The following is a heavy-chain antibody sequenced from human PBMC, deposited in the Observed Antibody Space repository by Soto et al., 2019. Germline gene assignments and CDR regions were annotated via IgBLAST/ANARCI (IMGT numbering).Heavy chain of an antibody. J-gene: IGHJ4*02. V-gene: IGHV1-24*01. CDR1: GYTLTELS. CDR2: FDPEDGET. CDR3: AKAGPNIVATITAPYFDY. Sequence: ASVKVSCKVSGYTLTELSMHWVRQAPGKGLEWMGGFDPEDGETIYAQKFQGRVTMTEDTSTDTAYMELSSLRAEDTAVYYCAKAGPNIVATITAPYFDYWGQGTLVTVSS. D-gene: IGHD5-12*01.